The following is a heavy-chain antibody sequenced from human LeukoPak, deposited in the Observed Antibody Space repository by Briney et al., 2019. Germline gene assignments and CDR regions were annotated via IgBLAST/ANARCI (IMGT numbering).Heavy chain of an antibody. D-gene: IGHD5-18*01. Sequence: PGGSLRVSCVASGFTFGNYAMSSVRPAPGKGLEWVSAISGGGGGTFYADSVKGRLTISRDTSENTLFMQMNSLRAEDTAVYYCAKAQRSGYSYGNYFDNWGQGTLVTVSS. CDR3: AKAQRSGYSYGNYFDN. J-gene: IGHJ4*02. CDR1: GFTFGNYA. V-gene: IGHV3-23*01. CDR2: ISGGGGGT.